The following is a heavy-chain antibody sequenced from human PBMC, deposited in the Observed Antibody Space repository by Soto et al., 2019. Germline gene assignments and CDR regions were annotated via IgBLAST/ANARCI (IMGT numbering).Heavy chain of an antibody. CDR2: IYDSGNT. Sequence: SETLSLTWTVSGGSISTSSYHWGWIRQPPGKGLEWIANIYDSGNTYNNPSLKSRVTISVDTSKNQFSLYLSSVTAADPAIYSCARSYCRSTLFYNLFDPWGPGTLVTVSS. D-gene: IGHD2-2*01. CDR3: ARSYCRSTLFYNLFDP. V-gene: IGHV4-39*07. CDR1: GGSISTSSYH. J-gene: IGHJ5*02.